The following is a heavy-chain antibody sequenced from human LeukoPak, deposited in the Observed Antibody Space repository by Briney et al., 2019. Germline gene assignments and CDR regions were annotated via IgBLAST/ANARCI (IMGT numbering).Heavy chain of an antibody. V-gene: IGHV3-53*01. CDR1: GFTVSSNY. J-gene: IGHJ4*02. CDR3: ARDSRYYDILTGYGTYYFDY. D-gene: IGHD3-9*01. Sequence: PGGSLRLSCAASGFTVSSNYMSWVRQAPGKGLEWVSVIYSGGSTYYADSVKGRFTISRDNSKNTLYLQMNSLRAEDTAVYYCARDSRYYDILTGYGTYYFDYWGQGTLVTVSS. CDR2: IYSGGST.